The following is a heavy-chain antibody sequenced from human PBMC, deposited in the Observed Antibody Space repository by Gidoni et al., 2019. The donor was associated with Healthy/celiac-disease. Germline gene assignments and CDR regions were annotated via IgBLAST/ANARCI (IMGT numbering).Heavy chain of an antibody. V-gene: IGHV3-21*01. Sequence: EVQLVESGGGLVKPGGSLRLSCAASGFTFSSYSMNWVRPAPGKVLEWVSTISSSSYIYYADSVKGRFTISRDNAKNSLYLQMNSLRAEDTAVYYCARDLGGWFDPWGQGTLVTVSS. J-gene: IGHJ5*02. CDR2: ISSSSYI. CDR1: GFTFSSYS. CDR3: ARDLGGWFDP.